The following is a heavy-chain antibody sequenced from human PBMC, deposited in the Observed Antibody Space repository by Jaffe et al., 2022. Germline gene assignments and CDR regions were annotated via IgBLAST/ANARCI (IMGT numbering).Heavy chain of an antibody. V-gene: IGHV3-74*01. J-gene: IGHJ4*02. CDR2: INSDGSST. CDR3: ARTPQTYYDFWSGPYYFDY. Sequence: EVQLVESGGGLVQPGGSLRLSCAASGFTFSSYWMHWVRQAPGKGLVWVSRINSDGSSTSYADSVKGRFTISRDNAKNTLYLQMNSLRAEDTAVYYCARTPQTYYDFWSGPYYFDYWGQGTLVTVSS. D-gene: IGHD3-3*01. CDR1: GFTFSSYW.